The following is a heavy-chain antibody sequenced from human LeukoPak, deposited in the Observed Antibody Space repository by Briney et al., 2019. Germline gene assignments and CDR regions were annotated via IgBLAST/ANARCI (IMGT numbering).Heavy chain of an antibody. CDR1: GGSISSYY. D-gene: IGHD7-27*01. V-gene: IGHV4-59*12. Sequence: PSETLSLTCTVSGGSISSYYWSWIRQPPGKGLEWIGYIYYSGSTNYNPSLKSRVTISVDTSKNQFSLKLSSVTAADTAVYYCARDLGYYYYYMDVWGKGTTVTVSS. J-gene: IGHJ6*03. CDR3: ARDLGYYYYYMDV. CDR2: IYYSGST.